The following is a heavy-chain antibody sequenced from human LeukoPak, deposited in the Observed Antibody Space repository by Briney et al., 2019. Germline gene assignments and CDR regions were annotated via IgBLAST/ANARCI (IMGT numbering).Heavy chain of an antibody. CDR1: GGTFSSYA. Sequence: ASVKVSCKASGGTFSSYAISWVRQAPGQGLEWMGGIIPIFGTANYAQKFQGRVTITTDESTSTAYMELSSLRSEDTAVYYCAFTYYYDSSGYLFDYWGLGTLVTVSS. D-gene: IGHD3-22*01. CDR3: AFTYYYDSSGYLFDY. V-gene: IGHV1-69*05. CDR2: IIPIFGTA. J-gene: IGHJ4*02.